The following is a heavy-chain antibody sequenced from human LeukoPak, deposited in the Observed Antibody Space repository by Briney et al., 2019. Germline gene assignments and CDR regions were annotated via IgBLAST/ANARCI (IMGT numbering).Heavy chain of an antibody. J-gene: IGHJ3*02. CDR3: ARSRRYSNIVVVPAARVAFDI. D-gene: IGHD2-2*01. CDR1: GGTFSSHA. Sequence: SVKVSCKASGGTFSSHAISWVRQAPGQGLEWMGGIIPIFGTANYAQKFQGRVTITANESTSTAYMELSSLRSEDTAVYYCARSRRYSNIVVVPAARVAFDIWGQGTMVTVSS. V-gene: IGHV1-69*13. CDR2: IIPIFGTA.